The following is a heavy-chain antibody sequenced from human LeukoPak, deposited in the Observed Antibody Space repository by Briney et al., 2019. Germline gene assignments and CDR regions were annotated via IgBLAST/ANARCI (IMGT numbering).Heavy chain of an antibody. CDR1: GGSISSYY. V-gene: IGHV4-59*01. D-gene: IGHD3-22*01. J-gene: IGHJ1*01. CDR2: IYYSGST. CDR3: ASLSGYYYGFCFQH. Sequence: SETLSLTCTVSGGSISSYYWSWIRQPPGKGLEWIGYIYYSGSTNYNPSLKSRVTISVDTSKNQFSLKLSSVTAADTAVYYCASLSGYYYGFCFQHWGQDTLVTDSS.